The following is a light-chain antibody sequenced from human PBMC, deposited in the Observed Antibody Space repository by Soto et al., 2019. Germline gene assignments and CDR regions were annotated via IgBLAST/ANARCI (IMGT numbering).Light chain of an antibody. V-gene: IGLV2-11*01. CDR1: SSDIGGYNY. CDR2: TVT. J-gene: IGLJ1*01. CDR3: CSYAGSSSYV. Sequence: QSGLTQPRSVSGSPGQSVTIYCNGTSSDIGGYNYVSWYQQHPGKAPKLMIYTVTKRPSGVPDRFSGSKSDNTASLTISGLQADDEADYYCCSYAGSSSYVFGTGTKVTV.